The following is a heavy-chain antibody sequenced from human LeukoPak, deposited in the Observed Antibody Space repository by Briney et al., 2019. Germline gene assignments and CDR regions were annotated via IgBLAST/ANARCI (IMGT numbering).Heavy chain of an antibody. Sequence: SETLSLTCTVSGGSISSSSYYWGWIRQPPGKGLEWIGSIYYSGSTYYNPSLKSRVTISVDTSKNQFSLKLSSVTAADTAVYYCARAPSITIFGVVTYYFDYWGQGTLVTVSS. CDR2: IYYSGST. CDR1: GGSISSSSYY. CDR3: ARAPSITIFGVVTYYFDY. D-gene: IGHD3-3*01. J-gene: IGHJ4*02. V-gene: IGHV4-39*07.